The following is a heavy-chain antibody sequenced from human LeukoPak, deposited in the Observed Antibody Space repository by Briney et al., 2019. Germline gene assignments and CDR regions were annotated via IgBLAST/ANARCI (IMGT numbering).Heavy chain of an antibody. D-gene: IGHD2-2*01. V-gene: IGHV4-34*01. CDR2: INHSGST. CDR1: GGSFSGYY. J-gene: IGHJ5*02. CDR3: ARRWIVVVPAAPAPSNWFDP. Sequence: SETLSLNCAVYGGSFSGYYWSWIRQPPGKGLEWIGEINHSGSTNYNPSLKSRVTISVDTSKNQFSLKLSSVTAADTAVYYCARRWIVVVPAAPAPSNWFDPWGQGTLVTVSS.